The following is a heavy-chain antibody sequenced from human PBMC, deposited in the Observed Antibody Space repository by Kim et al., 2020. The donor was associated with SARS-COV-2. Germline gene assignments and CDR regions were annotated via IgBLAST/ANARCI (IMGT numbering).Heavy chain of an antibody. Sequence: GGSLRLSCAASGFTARSNYMTWVRQAPGKGLESVSVIYSGGSTYYADSVKGRFTISRDNSKNTLYLQMNSLRAEDTAVYYCARNDYDSSGYYSDYWGQGTLVTVSS. CDR2: IYSGGST. J-gene: IGHJ4*02. CDR1: GFTARSNY. D-gene: IGHD3-22*01. V-gene: IGHV3-53*01. CDR3: ARNDYDSSGYYSDY.